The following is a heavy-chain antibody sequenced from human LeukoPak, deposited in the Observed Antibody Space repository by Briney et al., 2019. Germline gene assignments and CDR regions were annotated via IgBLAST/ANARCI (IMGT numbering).Heavy chain of an antibody. CDR3: AKGALSIGYCSGGSCYSPDY. Sequence: PGRSLRLSCAASGFTFSSYGMHWVRQAPGKGLEWVAVISYDGSNKYYADSVKGRFTISRDNSKNTLYLQMNSLRAEDTAVYYCAKGALSIGYCSGGSCYSPDYWGQGTLVTVSS. CDR1: GFTFSSYG. V-gene: IGHV3-30*18. D-gene: IGHD2-15*01. J-gene: IGHJ4*02. CDR2: ISYDGSNK.